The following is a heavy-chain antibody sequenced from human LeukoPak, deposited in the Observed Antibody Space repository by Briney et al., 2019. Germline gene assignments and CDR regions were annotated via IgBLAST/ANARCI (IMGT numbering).Heavy chain of an antibody. V-gene: IGHV1-69*04. CDR2: IIPILGIA. D-gene: IGHD3-22*01. Sequence: SVKVSCKASGGTFSSYAISWVRQAPGQGLEWMGRIIPILGIANYAQKFQGRVTITADKSTSTAYMELSSLRSEDTAVYYCARHDSSGYYSDSRFDYWGQGTLVTVSS. CDR3: ARHDSSGYYSDSRFDY. CDR1: GGTFSSYA. J-gene: IGHJ4*02.